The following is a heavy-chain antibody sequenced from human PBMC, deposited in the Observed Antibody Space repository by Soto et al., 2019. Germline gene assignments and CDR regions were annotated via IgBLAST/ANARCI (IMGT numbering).Heavy chain of an antibody. CDR1: GFTFSSYG. Sequence: QVQLVESGGGVVQPGRSLRLSCAASGFTFSSYGMHWVRQAPGKGLEWVAVISYDGSNKYYADSVKGRFTISRDNSKNTLYLQMNSLRAEDTAVYYCAKGPNRCSSTSCHWWGVWGKGTTVTVSS. V-gene: IGHV3-30*18. J-gene: IGHJ6*04. D-gene: IGHD2-2*01. CDR2: ISYDGSNK. CDR3: AKGPNRCSSTSCHWWGV.